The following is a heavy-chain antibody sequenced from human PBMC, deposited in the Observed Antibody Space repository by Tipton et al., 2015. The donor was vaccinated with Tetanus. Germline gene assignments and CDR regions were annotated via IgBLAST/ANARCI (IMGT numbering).Heavy chain of an antibody. D-gene: IGHD2-2*01. CDR2: IYPGGIT. CDR3: ARSSGSSTGSGFRPYNGMDV. CDR1: GASISTYY. J-gene: IGHJ6*02. Sequence: TLSLTCTVSGASISTYYWTWIRQPAGKGLEYIGRIYPGGITNYNPSLKSRVTMSVDTSKNQFSLNLSSVTAADTAVYYCARSSGSSTGSGFRPYNGMDVWGQGTTVTVSS. V-gene: IGHV4-4*07.